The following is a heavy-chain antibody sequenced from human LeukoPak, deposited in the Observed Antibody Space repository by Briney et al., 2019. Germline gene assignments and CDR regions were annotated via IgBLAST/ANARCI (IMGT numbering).Heavy chain of an antibody. Sequence: GGSLRLSCAASGFTFSTYGMHWVRQAPGQGLEWVAVISYDGSNKYYADSVKGRFTISRDNSKNTLYLQINSLRAEDTAVYYCANDRSMGFDYWGQGTLVSVSS. V-gene: IGHV3-30*18. D-gene: IGHD3-10*01. CDR1: GFTFSTYG. J-gene: IGHJ4*02. CDR3: ANDRSMGFDY. CDR2: ISYDGSNK.